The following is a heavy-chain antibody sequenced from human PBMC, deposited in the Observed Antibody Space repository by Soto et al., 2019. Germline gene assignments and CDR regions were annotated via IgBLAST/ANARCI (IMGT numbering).Heavy chain of an antibody. CDR3: ARDFFVSPNPVGYYMCV. CDR1: GFTFSSYA. D-gene: IGHD3-3*01. Sequence: EVQLVESVGGLVQPGGSLRLSCAASGFTFSSYAMHWVRQAPGKGLEYVSAISSNGGSTYYAYSVKGRFTISRDNSKNTLYLQMGRLRAEDMAGYYCARDFFVSPNPVGYYMCVWGKGTTVTVSS. J-gene: IGHJ6*03. V-gene: IGHV3-64*01. CDR2: ISSNGGST.